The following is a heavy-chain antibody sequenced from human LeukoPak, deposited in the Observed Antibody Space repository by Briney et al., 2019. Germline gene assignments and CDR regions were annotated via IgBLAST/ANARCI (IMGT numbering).Heavy chain of an antibody. V-gene: IGHV4-59*08. J-gene: IGHJ4*02. CDR1: GGSISNYY. D-gene: IGHD3-10*01. Sequence: SETLSLTCTVSGGSISNYYWSWIRQPPGKGLEWIGHIYYSGATKYNPSLKSRITISVDTPKNQFSLMLGSVTAADTAVYYCARFGITVVRGGKYYFDYWGQGTLVTVSS. CDR2: IYYSGAT. CDR3: ARFGITVVRGGKYYFDY.